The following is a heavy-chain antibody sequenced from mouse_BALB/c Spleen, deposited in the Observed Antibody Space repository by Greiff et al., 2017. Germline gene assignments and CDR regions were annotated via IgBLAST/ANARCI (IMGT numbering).Heavy chain of an antibody. CDR2: ISSGGSYT. V-gene: IGHV5-6-4*01. J-gene: IGHJ4*01. CDR3: TLNPDEAMDD. CDR1: GFTFSSYT. Sequence: EVQRVESGGGLVKPGGSLKLSCAASGFTFSSYTMSWVRQTPEKRLEWVATISSGGSYTYYPASVKGRFTISRDNAKNTLYLQMSSLKSEDTAMYYCTLNPDEAMDDWGQGTSVTVSS.